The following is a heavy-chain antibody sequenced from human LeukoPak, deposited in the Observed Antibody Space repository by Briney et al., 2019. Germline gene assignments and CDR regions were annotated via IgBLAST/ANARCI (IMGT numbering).Heavy chain of an antibody. V-gene: IGHV3-23*01. D-gene: IGHD5-12*01. CDR3: AKALGSIVVTTTDY. CDR1: GFTFTSYA. CDR2: ISSRGGTT. Sequence: GGSLRLSCAASGFTFTSYAMSWVRQAPGKGLEWVSAISSRGGTTYYADSVKGRFTISRDNSKNTLYMQMHSLRAEDTAVYYCAKALGSIVVTTTDYWGQGTLVTVSS. J-gene: IGHJ4*02.